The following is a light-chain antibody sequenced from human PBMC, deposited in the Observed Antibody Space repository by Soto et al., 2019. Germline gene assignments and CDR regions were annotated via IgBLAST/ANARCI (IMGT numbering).Light chain of an antibody. V-gene: IGKV1-39*01. Sequence: IQMTHSPYFVSASVGDRFTIAFRASQAISNYLNWYQQRPGKAPNLLIFGAKTLQSGVPSRFSGSGYGTDFTLTITTLQPEDVGIYYCQQCHATPLTVGQGTRLEVK. CDR3: QQCHATPLT. CDR2: GAK. CDR1: QAISNY. J-gene: IGKJ5*01.